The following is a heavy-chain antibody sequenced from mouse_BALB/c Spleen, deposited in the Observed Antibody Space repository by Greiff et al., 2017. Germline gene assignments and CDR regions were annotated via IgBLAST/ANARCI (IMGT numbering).Heavy chain of an antibody. V-gene: IGHV3-2*02. CDR1: GYSITSDYA. Sequence: EVQLVESGPGLVKPSQSLSLTCTVTGYSITSDYAWNWIRQFPGNKLEWMGYISYSGSTSYNPSLKSRISITRDTSKNQFFLQLNSVTTEDTATYYCAKYGNYGRFAYWGQGTLVTVSA. J-gene: IGHJ3*01. CDR3: AKYGNYGRFAY. D-gene: IGHD2-10*02. CDR2: ISYSGST.